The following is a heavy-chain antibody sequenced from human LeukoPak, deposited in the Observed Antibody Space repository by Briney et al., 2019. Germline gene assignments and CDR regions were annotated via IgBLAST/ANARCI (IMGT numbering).Heavy chain of an antibody. D-gene: IGHD5-18*01. V-gene: IGHV4-39*07. CDR2: IYYSGST. J-gene: IGHJ5*02. CDR3: ARNIPDTARPLDWFDP. Sequence: SETLSLTCTVSGGSISSSSYYWGWIRQPPGKGLKWIGSIYYSGSTYYNPSLKSRVTISVDTSKNQFSLKLSSVTAADTAVYYCARNIPDTARPLDWFDPWGQGTLVTVSS. CDR1: GGSISSSSYY.